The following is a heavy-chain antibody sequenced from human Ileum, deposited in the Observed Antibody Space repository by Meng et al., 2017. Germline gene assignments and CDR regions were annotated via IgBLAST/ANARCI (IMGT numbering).Heavy chain of an antibody. CDR1: GFAFSAYH. D-gene: IGHD3-16*01. CDR3: AREQKVDYDY. J-gene: IGHJ4*01. V-gene: IGHV3-64*02. Sequence: GESLKISCAASGFAFSAYHTHWVRQAPGKEPESVSAISGDGRATWYADSVRGRFTISRDNSKNTLYLQMGSLRTEDTAVYYCAREQKVDYDYWGPGTVVTVSS. CDR2: ISGDGRAT.